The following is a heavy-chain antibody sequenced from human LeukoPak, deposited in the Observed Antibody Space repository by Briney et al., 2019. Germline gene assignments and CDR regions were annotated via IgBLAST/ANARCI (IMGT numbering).Heavy chain of an antibody. D-gene: IGHD3-3*01. V-gene: IGHV4-34*01. CDR3: ARGPIMIFGVVRRRNFAY. CDR1: GGSFSGYY. CDR2: INRSGST. Sequence: SDTLSLTCAVYGGSFSGYYWSWIRQPPGKWLEWIGEINRSGSTNYNPALRRRVTISVDTSKNQFPLTLSSVTGADTAVYYCARGPIMIFGVVRRRNFAYWGQGTLVTVSS. J-gene: IGHJ4*02.